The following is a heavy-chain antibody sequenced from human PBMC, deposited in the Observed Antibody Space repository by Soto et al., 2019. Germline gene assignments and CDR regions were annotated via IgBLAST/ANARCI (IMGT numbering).Heavy chain of an antibody. J-gene: IGHJ4*02. CDR2: VSANGQGI. CDR1: GFTFSSSP. V-gene: IGHV3-23*01. CDR3: AKDRHYPRDYFHY. D-gene: IGHD3-10*01. Sequence: GGSLRLSCAASGFTFSSSPISWVRQAPGKGLAWVSAVSANGQGIHYADSVRGRFTISRDNSKNTVFQHIAGLSAEDTAVYYCAKDRHYPRDYFHYWGQGTMVTVSS.